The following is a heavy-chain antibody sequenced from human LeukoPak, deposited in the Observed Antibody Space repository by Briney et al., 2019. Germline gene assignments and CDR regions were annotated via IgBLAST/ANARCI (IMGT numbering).Heavy chain of an antibody. D-gene: IGHD6-19*01. J-gene: IGHJ4*02. CDR2: FSGSGGNT. CDR1: GFTVSSNY. Sequence: GGSLRLSCAASGFTVSSNYMSWVRQAPGKGPEWVSAFSGSGGNTYYADSVKGRFTISRDNSKSTLYLQMTSLRAADTATYYCAKDRGSTSGWYPSDWGQGTLVTVSS. V-gene: IGHV3-23*01. CDR3: AKDRGSTSGWYPSD.